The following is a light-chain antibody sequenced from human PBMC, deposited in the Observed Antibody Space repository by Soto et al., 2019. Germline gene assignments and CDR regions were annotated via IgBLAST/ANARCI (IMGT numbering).Light chain of an antibody. V-gene: IGKV4-1*01. Sequence: DIVMSQSPDSLAVSLGGRATINCKSSQSILYSSKNKNYLAWYQQKPGQPPKLLIYWASTRESGVPDRFSGSGSGTDFTLTISSLQAEDVAVYYCQQYYSIPFTFGPGTKVDFK. J-gene: IGKJ3*01. CDR3: QQYYSIPFT. CDR1: QSILYSSKNKNY. CDR2: WAS.